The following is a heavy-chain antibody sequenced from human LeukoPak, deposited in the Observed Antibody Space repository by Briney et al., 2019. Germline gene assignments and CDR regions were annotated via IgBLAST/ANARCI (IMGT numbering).Heavy chain of an antibody. V-gene: IGHV4-34*01. CDR1: GGSFSGYY. J-gene: IGHJ4*02. Sequence: SETLSLTCAVYGGSFSGYYWSWIRQPPRKGLEWIGEINHSGSTNYNPSLKSRVTISVDTSKNQFSLKLSSVTAADTAVYYCARDARGYSYIDYWGQGTLVTVSS. CDR2: INHSGST. CDR3: ARDARGYSYIDY. D-gene: IGHD5-18*01.